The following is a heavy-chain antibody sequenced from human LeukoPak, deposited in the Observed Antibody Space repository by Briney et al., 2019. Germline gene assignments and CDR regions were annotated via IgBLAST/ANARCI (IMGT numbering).Heavy chain of an antibody. J-gene: IGHJ4*02. D-gene: IGHD2-15*01. CDR2: VSSSSDSI. Sequence: GGSLRLSCAASGFTFSTMHWVRQAPGKGLEWVSSVSSSSDSIYYADSLKGRFTISRDNAKNSLFLQLNSLRAEDTAVYYCARDVGFCSGGNCYTYYFDYWGPGTLVTVSS. V-gene: IGHV3-21*01. CDR1: GFTFST. CDR3: ARDVGFCSGGNCYTYYFDY.